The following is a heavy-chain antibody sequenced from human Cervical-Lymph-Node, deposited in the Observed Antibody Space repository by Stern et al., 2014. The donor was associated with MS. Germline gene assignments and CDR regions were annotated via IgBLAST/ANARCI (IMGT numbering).Heavy chain of an antibody. CDR3: ARLSTAVDF. Sequence: VQLVQSGPGLVKPSETLSLTCAVSGGSISSRYWGWIRQPPGKGLEWIGLISPSGDTKYTPSLKSRVPISLDTPKNQFSLKVPFVTAADTAVYYCARLSTAVDFWGQGTLVTVSS. D-gene: IGHD2/OR15-2a*01. CDR1: GGSISSRY. J-gene: IGHJ4*02. V-gene: IGHV4-4*08. CDR2: ISPSGDT.